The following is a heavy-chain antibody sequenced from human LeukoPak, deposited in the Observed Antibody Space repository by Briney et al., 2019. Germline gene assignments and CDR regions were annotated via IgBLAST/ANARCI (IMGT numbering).Heavy chain of an antibody. J-gene: IGHJ5*02. CDR2: ISSSSSYI. CDR1: GFTFSSYS. V-gene: IGHV3-21*01. Sequence: GGSLRLSCAASGFTFSSYSMNWVRQAPGKGLEWVSSISSSSSYIYYADSVKGRFTISRDNAKNSLYPQMNSLRAEDTAVYYCARDEVPTETNWFDPWGQGTLVTVSS. CDR3: ARDEVPTETNWFDP.